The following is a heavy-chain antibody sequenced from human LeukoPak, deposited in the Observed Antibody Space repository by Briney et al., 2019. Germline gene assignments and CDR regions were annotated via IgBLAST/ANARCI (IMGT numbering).Heavy chain of an antibody. Sequence: ASVKVSCTASRGTFSSYAISRVRQAPGQGLEWMGGIIPIFGTANYAQEFQGRVTITTGESTSTAYMELSSLRSEDTAVYYWARGRLLDGYTYPFDYWGQGTLVTVSS. CDR1: RGTFSSYA. J-gene: IGHJ4*02. CDR3: ARGRLLDGYTYPFDY. V-gene: IGHV1-69*05. D-gene: IGHD5-24*01. CDR2: IIPIFGTA.